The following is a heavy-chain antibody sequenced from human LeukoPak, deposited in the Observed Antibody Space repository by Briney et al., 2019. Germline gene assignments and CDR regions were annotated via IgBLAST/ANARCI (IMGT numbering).Heavy chain of an antibody. J-gene: IGHJ3*02. CDR2: IYYSGST. V-gene: IGHV4-59*01. Sequence: PSETLSLTCTVSGGSISSYYWSWIRQPPGKGLEWIGYIYYSGSTNYNPSLKSRVTTSVDTSKNQFSLKLSSVTAADTAVYYCARDRYGGGDAFDIWGQGTMVTVSS. D-gene: IGHD4-23*01. CDR1: GGSISSYY. CDR3: ARDRYGGGDAFDI.